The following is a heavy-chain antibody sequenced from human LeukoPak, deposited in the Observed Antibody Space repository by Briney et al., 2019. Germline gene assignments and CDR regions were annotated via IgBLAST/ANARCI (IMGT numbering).Heavy chain of an antibody. D-gene: IGHD7-27*01. J-gene: IGHJ4*02. CDR3: AGDENWAFAY. Sequence: GGSLRLSCAASGFTFSSYTMNWVRQAPGKGLEWVSYISKSSGTMSYADSVKGRFTISRVNAKNSLFLQMNSLRDEDTAVYYCAGDENWAFAYWGQGHLV. CDR2: ISKSSGTM. V-gene: IGHV3-48*02. CDR1: GFTFSSYT.